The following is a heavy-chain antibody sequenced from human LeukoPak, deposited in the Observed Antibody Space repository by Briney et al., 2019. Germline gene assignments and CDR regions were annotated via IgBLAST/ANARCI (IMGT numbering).Heavy chain of an antibody. CDR3: ARGGAARLHFQN. CDR1: GGSISTYD. V-gene: IGHV4-59*01. CDR2: IYHSGST. D-gene: IGHD6-6*01. J-gene: IGHJ1*01. Sequence: PSETLSLTCIVSGGSISTYDWNWVRQPPGKGLEWIGYIYHSGSTNYNPSLQSRVTISVDTSKNQFSLNLNSVTAADTAVYYCARGGAARLHFQNWGQGTLVTVSS.